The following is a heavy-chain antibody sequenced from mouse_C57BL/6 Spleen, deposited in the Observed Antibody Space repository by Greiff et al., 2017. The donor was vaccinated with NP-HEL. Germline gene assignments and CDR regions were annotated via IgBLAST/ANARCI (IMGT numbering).Heavy chain of an antibody. J-gene: IGHJ1*03. Sequence: VQLQQSGAELVRPGASVTLSCKASGYTFTDYEMHWVKQTPVHGLEWIGAIDPETGGTAYNQKFKGKAILTADNSSSTAYMELRSLTSEDSAVYYCTITTVVECDFDVWGTGTTVTVSS. CDR2: IDPETGGT. CDR1: GYTFTDYE. CDR3: TITTVVECDFDV. V-gene: IGHV1-15*01. D-gene: IGHD1-1*01.